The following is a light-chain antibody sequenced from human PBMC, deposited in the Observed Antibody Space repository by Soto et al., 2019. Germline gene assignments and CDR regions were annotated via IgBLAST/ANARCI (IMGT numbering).Light chain of an antibody. Sequence: DIQMTQSPSSLSASLGDRVTXXXXASQSISKYLNWYQQKPGKAPKLLIYTISKLQSGVPSRFSGSGSGTDFTLTISSLQPEDFATYYCQQSSSMPQTFGQGTKVDIK. CDR2: TIS. CDR1: QSISKY. J-gene: IGKJ1*01. V-gene: IGKV1-39*01. CDR3: QQSSSMPQT.